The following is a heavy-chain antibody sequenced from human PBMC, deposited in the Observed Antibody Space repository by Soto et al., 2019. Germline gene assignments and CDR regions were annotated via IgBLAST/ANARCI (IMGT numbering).Heavy chain of an antibody. V-gene: IGHV3-30*18. CDR2: ISYDGSNE. CDR1: GFTFSSYG. J-gene: IGHJ6*02. D-gene: IGHD5-12*01. Sequence: GGSLRLSCVASGFTFSSYGMHWVRQAPGKGLEWVAVISYDGSNEYYADYVKRRFTISRDNPKNKLYLQLNSLRAEDTAVYYCAKSLVATINPFYYYGMDVWGQGTTVTVSS. CDR3: AKSLVATINPFYYYGMDV.